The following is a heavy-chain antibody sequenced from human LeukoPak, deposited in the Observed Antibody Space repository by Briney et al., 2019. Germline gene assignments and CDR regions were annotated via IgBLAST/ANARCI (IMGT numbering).Heavy chain of an antibody. Sequence: GASVKVSCKASGYTFTGYYTHWVRQAPGQGLEWMGWINPNSGGTNYAQKFQGGVTMTRDTSISTAYMELSRLRSDDTAVYYCARERFLEWLFGYGMDVWGQGTTVTVSS. D-gene: IGHD3-3*01. V-gene: IGHV1-2*02. CDR1: GYTFTGYY. CDR2: INPNSGGT. J-gene: IGHJ6*02. CDR3: ARERFLEWLFGYGMDV.